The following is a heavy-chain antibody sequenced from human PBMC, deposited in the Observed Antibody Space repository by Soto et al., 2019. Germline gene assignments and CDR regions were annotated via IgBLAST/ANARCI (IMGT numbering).Heavy chain of an antibody. D-gene: IGHD3-22*01. CDR2: IYSSGST. Sequence: QVQLRESGPGSVKPSQTLSLTCTVSGGSISSVDYYWNWIRQPPGKGLEWIGNIYSSGSTYYNASLRSRISISSAPSTNQFSLKLRSATDADTALYYCARGDDSSGAFDYWGQGILVTVSS. V-gene: IGHV4-30-4*01. CDR1: GGSISSVDYY. CDR3: ARGDDSSGAFDY. J-gene: IGHJ4*02.